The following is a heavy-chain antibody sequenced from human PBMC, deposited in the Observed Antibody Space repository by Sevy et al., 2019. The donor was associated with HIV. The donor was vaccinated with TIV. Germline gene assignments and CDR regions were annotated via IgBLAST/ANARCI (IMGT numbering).Heavy chain of an antibody. Sequence: ASVKVSCKASGGTFSSYGISWVRQAPGQGLEWMGGIIPILGTVNYAQKFQGRVTITADESTKTAYMELSSLRSVDTAVYYWARGGGNGWYYFDYWGQETLVTVSS. CDR1: GGTFSSYG. CDR3: ARGGGNGWYYFDY. V-gene: IGHV1-69*13. CDR2: IIPILGTV. D-gene: IGHD6-19*01. J-gene: IGHJ4*02.